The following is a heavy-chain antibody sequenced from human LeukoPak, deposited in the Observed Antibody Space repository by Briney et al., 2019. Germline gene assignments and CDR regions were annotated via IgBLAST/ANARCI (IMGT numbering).Heavy chain of an antibody. CDR1: GYTLTGYY. CDR2: INPNSGGT. J-gene: IGHJ4*02. V-gene: IGHV1-2*02. Sequence: VASVKVSCKASGYTLTGYYMHWVRQAAGQGLEWMGWINPNSGGTNYAQKFQGRVTMTRDTSISTAYMELSRLGSDDTAVYYCARDGVSGYLADYWGQGTLVTVSS. CDR3: ARDGVSGYLADY. D-gene: IGHD3-3*01.